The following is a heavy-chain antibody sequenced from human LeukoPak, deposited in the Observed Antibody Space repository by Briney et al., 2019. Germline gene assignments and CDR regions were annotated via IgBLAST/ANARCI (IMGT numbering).Heavy chain of an antibody. CDR1: GFTFSSYA. CDR3: AKDGLERHLFDY. D-gene: IGHD1-1*01. Sequence: TGGSLRLSCAASGFTFSSYAMHWVRQAPGKGLEWVAVISYDGSNKYYADSVKGRFTISRDNSKNTLYLQMNSLRAEDTAVYYCAKDGLERHLFDYWGQGTLVTVSS. CDR2: ISYDGSNK. V-gene: IGHV3-30*04. J-gene: IGHJ4*02.